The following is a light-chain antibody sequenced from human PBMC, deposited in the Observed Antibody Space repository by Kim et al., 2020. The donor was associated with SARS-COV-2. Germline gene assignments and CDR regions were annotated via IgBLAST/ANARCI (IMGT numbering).Light chain of an antibody. V-gene: IGKV3-20*01. J-gene: IGKJ2*01. CDR2: GIS. Sequence: LSPGETPTLSCRASQTVSRNCFAWYPPRPGQAPRLLISGISRRATDIPDRFSGSGSGTDFTLTISRLEPEDSAVYYCQQYGSSRGTFGQGTKLEI. CDR1: QTVSRNC. CDR3: QQYGSSRGT.